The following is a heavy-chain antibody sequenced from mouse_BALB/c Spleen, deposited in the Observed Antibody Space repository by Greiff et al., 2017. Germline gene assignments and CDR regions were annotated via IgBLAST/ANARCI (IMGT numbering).Heavy chain of an antibody. CDR2: INPSNGRT. J-gene: IGHJ3*01. V-gene: IGHV1S81*02. CDR3: ARAYGQAWFAY. CDR1: GYTFTSYW. D-gene: IGHD1-2*01. Sequence: VQLQQPGAELVKPGASVKLSCKASGYTFTSYWMHWVKQRPGQGLEWIGEINPSNGRTNYNEKFKSKATLTVDKSSSTAYMQLSSLTSEDSAVYYCARAYGQAWFAYWGQGTLVTVSA.